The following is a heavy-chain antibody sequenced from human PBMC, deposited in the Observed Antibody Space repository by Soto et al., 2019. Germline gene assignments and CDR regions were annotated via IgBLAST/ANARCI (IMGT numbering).Heavy chain of an antibody. CDR3: AKVKGVYNYGYYYGMDV. V-gene: IGHV3-30*18. CDR1: GFTFSSYG. Sequence: PGGSLRLSCAASGFTFSSYGMHWVRQAPGKGLEWVAVISYDGSNKYYADSVKGRFTISRDNSKNTLYLQMNSLRAEDTAVYYCAKVKGVYNYGYYYGMDVWGQGTTVTVSS. D-gene: IGHD2-8*01. CDR2: ISYDGSNK. J-gene: IGHJ6*02.